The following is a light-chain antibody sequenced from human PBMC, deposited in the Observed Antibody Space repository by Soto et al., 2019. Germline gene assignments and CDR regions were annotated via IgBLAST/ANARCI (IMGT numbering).Light chain of an antibody. CDR3: QQCGSSST. CDR1: QTFSNGF. V-gene: IGKV3-20*01. J-gene: IGKJ5*01. CDR2: GAS. Sequence: EIVLTQPPGTLSLSPGERATLSCRASQTFSNGFLSWFQQIPGQAPRLLIYGASMRATGIPDRFSGSGSGTDFTLTISRLEPEDFAVYYCQQCGSSSTFGQGTRLEIK.